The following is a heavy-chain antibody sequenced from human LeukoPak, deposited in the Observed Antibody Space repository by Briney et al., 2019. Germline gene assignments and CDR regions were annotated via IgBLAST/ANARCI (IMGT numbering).Heavy chain of an antibody. J-gene: IGHJ3*02. CDR3: ARDIGFRNASNI. CDR2: INPNSGDT. Sequence: ASLKVSCKASGYTFTSYYMHWVRRAPGQGPEWMGRINPNSGDTKFAQKFQGRVTLTRDTSISTAYMELTSLTSADTAVYYCARDIGFRNASNIWGQGTLVTVSP. D-gene: IGHD3-10*01. V-gene: IGHV1-2*06. CDR1: GYTFTSYY.